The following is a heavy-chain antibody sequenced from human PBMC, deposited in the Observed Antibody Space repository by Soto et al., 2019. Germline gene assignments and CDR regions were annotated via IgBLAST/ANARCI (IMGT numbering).Heavy chain of an antibody. Sequence: GGSLRLSCAASGFTFSSYAMSWVRQAPGKGLEWVSAISGSGGSTYYADSVKGRFTISRDNSKNTLYLQMNSLRAEDTAVYYCAKGGAPSLWFGELYYGMDVWGQGTTVTVSS. D-gene: IGHD3-10*01. CDR1: GFTFSSYA. CDR2: ISGSGGST. J-gene: IGHJ6*02. V-gene: IGHV3-23*01. CDR3: AKGGAPSLWFGELYYGMDV.